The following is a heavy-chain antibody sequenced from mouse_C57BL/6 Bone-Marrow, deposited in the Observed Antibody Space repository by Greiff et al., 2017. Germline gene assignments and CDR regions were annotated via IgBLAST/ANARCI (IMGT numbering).Heavy chain of an antibody. CDR1: GYTFTSYG. D-gene: IGHD1-1*01. V-gene: IGHV1-81*01. CDR3: ARPYYYGSWYFDV. Sequence: VQLQQSGAELARPGASVKLSCKASGYTFTSYGISWVKQRTGQGLEWIGEIYPRSGNTYYNEKFKGKATLTGDKSSSTAYMELRSLTSEDSAVYFCARPYYYGSWYFDVWGTGTTVTVSS. J-gene: IGHJ1*03. CDR2: IYPRSGNT.